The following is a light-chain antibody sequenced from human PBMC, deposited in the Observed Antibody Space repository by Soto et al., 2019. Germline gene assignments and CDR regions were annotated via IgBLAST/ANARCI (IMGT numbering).Light chain of an antibody. Sequence: QSVLTQPASVSGSPGQSITISCTGTSSDIGGYKYVSWYQQHPGKAPKLMIYEVTNRPSGVSDRFSGSKSGNTASLTISGLQAEDEADYYCSSIASSSTYVLFGGGTKLTVL. V-gene: IGLV2-14*01. CDR1: SSDIGGYKY. J-gene: IGLJ2*01. CDR3: SSIASSSTYVL. CDR2: EVT.